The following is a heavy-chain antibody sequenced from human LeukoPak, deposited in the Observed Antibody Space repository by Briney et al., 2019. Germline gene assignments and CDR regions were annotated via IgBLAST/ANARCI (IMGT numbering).Heavy chain of an antibody. D-gene: IGHD3-22*01. J-gene: IGHJ4*02. CDR1: GFTFSSYA. Sequence: QTGGSLRLSCAASGFTFSSYAMSWVRQAPGKGLEWVSAISGSGGSTYYADSVKGRFTISRDNAKNSLYLQMNSLRAEDTAVYYCAREYYYDSRIPLDYWGQGTLVTVSS. CDR3: AREYYYDSRIPLDY. V-gene: IGHV3-23*01. CDR2: ISGSGGST.